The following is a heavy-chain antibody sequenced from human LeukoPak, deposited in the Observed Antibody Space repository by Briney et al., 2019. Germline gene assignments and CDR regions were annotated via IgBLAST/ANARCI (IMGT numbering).Heavy chain of an antibody. J-gene: IGHJ4*02. CDR1: GFTFDDYG. V-gene: IGHV3-20*04. CDR2: INWNGGST. Sequence: GGSLRLSCAASGFTFDDYGMSWVRQAPGKGLEWVSGINWNGGSTGYADSVKGRFTISRDNAKNSLYLQMNSPRAEDTALYYCARGTGYTYFDYWGQGTLVTVSS. CDR3: ARGTGYTYFDY. D-gene: IGHD1-1*01.